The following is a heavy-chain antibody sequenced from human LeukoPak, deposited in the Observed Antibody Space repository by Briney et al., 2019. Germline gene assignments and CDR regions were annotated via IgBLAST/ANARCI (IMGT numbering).Heavy chain of an antibody. CDR3: ARGQWLVDR. D-gene: IGHD6-19*01. V-gene: IGHV4-34*01. Sequence: PSETLSLTCAVYGGSFSGYYWSWIRQPPGKGLEWIGEINHSGSTNYNPSLKSRVTISVDTSKNQFSLKLSSVTAADTAVYYCARGQWLVDRWGQGTLVTVSS. CDR1: GGSFSGYY. CDR2: INHSGST. J-gene: IGHJ4*02.